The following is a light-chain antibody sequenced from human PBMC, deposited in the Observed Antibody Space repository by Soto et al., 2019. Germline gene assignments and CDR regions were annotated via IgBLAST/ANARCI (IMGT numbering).Light chain of an antibody. J-gene: IGKJ1*01. V-gene: IGKV2-24*01. CDR2: KIS. CDR1: RSLVHSDGNTY. Sequence: DIVMTQTPLPSPVTLGQPASISCRSSRSLVHSDGNTYLTWLQQRPGQPPRLLLYKISKRFSGVPDRFSGSGAGTAFTLKISRVEPEDVGVYYCMQATQFPWTFGQGTKVEIK. CDR3: MQATQFPWT.